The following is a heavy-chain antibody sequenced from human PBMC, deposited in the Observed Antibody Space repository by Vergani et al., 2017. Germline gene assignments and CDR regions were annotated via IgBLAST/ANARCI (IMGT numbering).Heavy chain of an antibody. D-gene: IGHD6-19*01. CDR3: AKDRYIAVAGTYYYYGMDV. CDR1: GFTFSSYA. CDR2: ISYDGSNK. Sequence: VQLLESGGGLVQPGGSLRLSCAASGFTFSSYAMSWVRQAPGKGLEWVAVISYDGSNKYYADSVKGRFTISRDNSKNTLYLQMNSLRAEDTAVYYCAKDRYIAVAGTYYYYGMDVWGQGTTVTVSS. J-gene: IGHJ6*02. V-gene: IGHV3-30*18.